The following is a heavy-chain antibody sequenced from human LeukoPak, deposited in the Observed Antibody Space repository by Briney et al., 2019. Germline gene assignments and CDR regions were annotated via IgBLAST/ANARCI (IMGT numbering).Heavy chain of an antibody. CDR3: ARRGHDYGDINWFDP. Sequence: GGSLRLSCAASGFTFSSYAMSWVRQAPGKGLEWVSSISSSSTYIYYVDSVKGRFTISRDNAKNSLYLQMNSLRAEDTAVYYCARRGHDYGDINWFDPWGQGTLVTVSS. J-gene: IGHJ5*02. V-gene: IGHV3-21*01. CDR2: ISSSSTYI. CDR1: GFTFSSYA. D-gene: IGHD4-17*01.